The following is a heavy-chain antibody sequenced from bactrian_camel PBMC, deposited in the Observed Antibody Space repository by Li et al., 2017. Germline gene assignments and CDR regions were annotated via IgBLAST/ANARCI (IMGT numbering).Heavy chain of an antibody. V-gene: IGHV3S40*01. CDR3: AATATDRLACRTRYVTMFPD. CDR1: GYTSSTNC. CDR2: LDLGGGNS. J-gene: IGHJ4*01. D-gene: IGHD4*01. Sequence: VQLVESGGGSVQAGGSLRLSCAASGYTSSTNCMGWFRQSPGNESEGIVILDLGGGNSQYADSVKGRFTISRDSTKNTVYLQMNSLKPEDTAMFYCAATATDRLACRTRYVTMFPDRGQGTQVTVS.